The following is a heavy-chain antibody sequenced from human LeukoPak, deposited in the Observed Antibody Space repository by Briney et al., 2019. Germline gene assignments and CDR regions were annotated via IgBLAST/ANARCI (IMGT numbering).Heavy chain of an antibody. Sequence: SETLSLTCTVSGCSISSYYWSWIRQPPGKGLEWIGYIYYSGSTNYNPSLKSRVTISVDTSKNQFSLKLSSVTAADTAVYYCARDRQGFHGGGWFDPWGQGTLVTVSS. CDR2: IYYSGST. CDR1: GCSISSYY. V-gene: IGHV4-59*01. J-gene: IGHJ5*02. CDR3: ARDRQGFHGGGWFDP. D-gene: IGHD3-16*01.